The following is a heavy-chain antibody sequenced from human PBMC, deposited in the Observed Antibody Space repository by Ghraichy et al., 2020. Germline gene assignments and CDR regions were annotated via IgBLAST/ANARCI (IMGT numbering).Heavy chain of an antibody. CDR1: GYTFANFG. J-gene: IGHJ6*01. Sequence: ASVKVSCKASGYTFANFGITWVRQAPGQGLDWMGWISAYNGNTNYAQKLQGRVTMITDTSTSTAYMELRSLTSDDTAVYYCARGLHQKWLKFYGMDVWGQGTTVTVSS. CDR2: ISAYNGNT. V-gene: IGHV1-18*01. D-gene: IGHD5-24*01. CDR3: ARGLHQKWLKFYGMDV.